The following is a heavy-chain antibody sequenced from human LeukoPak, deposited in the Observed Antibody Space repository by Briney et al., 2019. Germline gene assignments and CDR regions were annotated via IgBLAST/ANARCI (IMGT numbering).Heavy chain of an antibody. CDR3: ARRGPVMLAPFDY. CDR1: GGSISSGGYY. D-gene: IGHD2-8*01. J-gene: IGHJ4*02. CDR2: IYYSGST. Sequence: SQTLSLTCTVSGGSISSGGYYWSWIRQHPGKGLEWIGYIYYSGSTYYNPSLKSRVTISVDTSKNQFSLKLSSVTAADTAVYYCARRGPVMLAPFDYWGQSTLVTVFS. V-gene: IGHV4-31*03.